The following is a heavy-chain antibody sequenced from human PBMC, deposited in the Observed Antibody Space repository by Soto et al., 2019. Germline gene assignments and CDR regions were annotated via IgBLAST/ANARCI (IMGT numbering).Heavy chain of an antibody. V-gene: IGHV4-31*03. CDR1: GGSISTAYYY. CDR2: IYYIGDT. J-gene: IGHJ4*02. D-gene: IGHD3-9*01. Sequence: QVQLQESGPGLVKPSQTLSLTCTVSGGSISTAYYYWSWIRQHPGKGLEWIGYIYYIGDTNYNPSLKSRVSMSVDTSKNQFSLRLISVTAADTAVYYCASLTKDLDSWGPGTLVTVSS. CDR3: ASLTKDLDS.